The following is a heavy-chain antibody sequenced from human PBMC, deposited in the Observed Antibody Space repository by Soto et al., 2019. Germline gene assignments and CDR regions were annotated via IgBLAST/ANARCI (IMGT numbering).Heavy chain of an antibody. Sequence: EVQLVESGGGLVQPGGSLRLSCAASGFTFSSYWMSWVRQAPGKGLEWVANIKQDGSEKYYVDFVKGRFTISRDNAKNSLYLQMNSLRAEDTAVYYCARDQYDFWSGYSYWYFDLWGRGTLVTVSS. CDR3: ARDQYDFWSGYSYWYFDL. CDR2: IKQDGSEK. D-gene: IGHD3-3*01. J-gene: IGHJ2*01. V-gene: IGHV3-7*05. CDR1: GFTFSSYW.